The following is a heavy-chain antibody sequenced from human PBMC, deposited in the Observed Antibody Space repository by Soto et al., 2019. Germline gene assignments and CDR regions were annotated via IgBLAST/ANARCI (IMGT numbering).Heavy chain of an antibody. J-gene: IGHJ4*02. D-gene: IGHD5-12*01. Sequence: QVQLVQSGAEVKKPGASVKVSCKASGYTLTSYGISWVRQAPGQGLEWMGWISAYNGNTNYAQKLQGRVTMTTDTSTSTAYMELRSLRSDDTAVYYCARDLDNLLDIVATINFDYWGQGTLVTVSS. CDR2: ISAYNGNT. CDR3: ARDLDNLLDIVATINFDY. V-gene: IGHV1-18*01. CDR1: GYTLTSYG.